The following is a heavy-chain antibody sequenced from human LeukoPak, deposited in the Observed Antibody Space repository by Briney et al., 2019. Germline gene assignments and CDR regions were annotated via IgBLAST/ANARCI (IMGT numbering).Heavy chain of an antibody. V-gene: IGHV3-23*01. J-gene: IGHJ4*02. CDR2: ISGSGGST. Sequence: GGSLRLSCAASGFTFSSYGMSWVRQAPGKGLEWVSAISGSGGSTYYADSVKGRFTISRDNAKNSLYLQMNSLRAEDTAVYYCARVLHKRNYDSSAYYGYWGQGTLVTVSS. CDR3: ARVLHKRNYDSSAYYGY. CDR1: GFTFSSYG. D-gene: IGHD3-22*01.